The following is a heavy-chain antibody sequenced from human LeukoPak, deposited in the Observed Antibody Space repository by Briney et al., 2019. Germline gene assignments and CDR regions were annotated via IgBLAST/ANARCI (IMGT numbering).Heavy chain of an antibody. CDR2: IGGSGGST. D-gene: IGHD1-26*01. J-gene: IGHJ6*02. CDR3: AKGRGSYRTDYYGMDV. CDR1: GFPFSSYA. Sequence: GGSLRLSCAASGFPFSSYAMSWVREAPGKGLEWVSAIGGSGGSTYYADSVKGRFTISRDNSKNTLYLQMNSLRAEDTAVYYCAKGRGSYRTDYYGMDVWGQGTTVTVSS. V-gene: IGHV3-23*01.